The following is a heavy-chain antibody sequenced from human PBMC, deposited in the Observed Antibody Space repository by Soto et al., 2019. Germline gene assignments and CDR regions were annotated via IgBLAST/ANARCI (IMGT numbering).Heavy chain of an antibody. CDR2: IYYTGTT. V-gene: IGHV4-59*08. D-gene: IGHD3-22*01. CDR3: ERLGGYYQAFDS. Sequence: SETLSLTCNVSNSPIRDFYWSRFRQPPGQGLEWVGYIYYTGTTTYNPSLRSRVDISIDASKSQFSLDLRSVTAADTAVYYCERLGGYYQAFDSWGHGALVTVSS. CDR1: NSPIRDFY. J-gene: IGHJ4*01.